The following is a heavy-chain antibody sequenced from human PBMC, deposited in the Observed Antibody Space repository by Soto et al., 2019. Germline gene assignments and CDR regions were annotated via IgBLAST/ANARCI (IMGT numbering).Heavy chain of an antibody. D-gene: IGHD7-27*01. V-gene: IGHV4-59*08. CDR3: TRGPSGDKVDY. CDR2: IYYRGTT. J-gene: IGHJ4*02. CDR1: RGSLSNYY. Sequence: PSETLSLTCTVSRGSLSNYYWTWIRQPPGKTLEWIGYIYYRGTTNYNPSLNSRVTISVDTSKNQFSLKLSSVSAADTAVYYCTRGPSGDKVDYWGQGTLVTVSS.